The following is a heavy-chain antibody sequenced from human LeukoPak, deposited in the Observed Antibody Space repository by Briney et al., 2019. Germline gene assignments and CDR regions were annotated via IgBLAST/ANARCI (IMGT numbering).Heavy chain of an antibody. CDR2: IIPIFGTS. CDR3: ARRGYCSSTSCYLLYFDY. Sequence: SVQVSCKASGYTFTSYYMHWVRQAPGQGLEWMGGIIPIFGTSNYAQKFQGRGTITADESTSTAYMELSSLRSEDTAVYYCARRGYCSSTSCYLLYFDYWGQGTLVTVSS. J-gene: IGHJ4*02. D-gene: IGHD2-2*01. V-gene: IGHV1-69*13. CDR1: GYTFTSYY.